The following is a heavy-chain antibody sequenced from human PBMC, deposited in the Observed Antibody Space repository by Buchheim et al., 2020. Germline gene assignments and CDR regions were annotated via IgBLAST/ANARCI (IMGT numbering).Heavy chain of an antibody. Sequence: EVQLLEFGGGSVQPGGSLRLSCAASGFTFSSSAMTWVRQAPGKGLEWVSAISGSGDSTYYADSVKGRFTISRDNAKNSLYLQMNSLRDEDTAVYYCARTLYGYYYYMDVWGKGTT. CDR3: ARTLYGYYYYMDV. V-gene: IGHV3-23*01. J-gene: IGHJ6*03. D-gene: IGHD3-16*01. CDR2: ISGSGDST. CDR1: GFTFSSSA.